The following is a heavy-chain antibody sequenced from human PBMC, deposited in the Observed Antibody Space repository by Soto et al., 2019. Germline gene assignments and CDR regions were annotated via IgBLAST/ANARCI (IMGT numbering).Heavy chain of an antibody. J-gene: IGHJ4*02. Sequence: GWSLRLSCAASGFTFSGSGMHWVRQASGKGLEWVASISASGASTYYADSVKGRFTISRDNSKNTLYLQMNSLRAEDMAVYYWAKDRQWQRPDYWGQGTMVTVSS. CDR1: GFTFSGSG. CDR2: ISASGAST. CDR3: AKDRQWQRPDY. V-gene: IGHV3-23*01. D-gene: IGHD5-12*01.